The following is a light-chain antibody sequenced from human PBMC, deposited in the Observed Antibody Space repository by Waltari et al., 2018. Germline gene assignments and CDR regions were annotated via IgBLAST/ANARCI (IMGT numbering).Light chain of an antibody. CDR3: CSYAGSSTVE. Sequence: QSALTQPASVSGSPGQSITISCTGTSSDVGSYNLVSWYQQHPGKAPKLRIYEVSKRPSGVSKRFSGSKSGNTASLTISGLQAEDEADYYCCSYAGSSTVEFGGGTKLTVL. CDR1: SSDVGSYNL. CDR2: EVS. J-gene: IGLJ2*01. V-gene: IGLV2-23*02.